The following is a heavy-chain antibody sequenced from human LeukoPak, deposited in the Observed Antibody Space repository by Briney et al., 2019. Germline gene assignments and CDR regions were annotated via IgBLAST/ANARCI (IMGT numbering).Heavy chain of an antibody. J-gene: IGHJ3*02. Sequence: GRSLRLSCAASGFTFSSYGMHWVRQAPGKGLEWVAVISHDGSNKYYADSVKGRFTISRDNSKNTLYLQMNSLRAEDTAVYYCAKNGHSSSWYGAFDIWGQGTMVTVSS. CDR1: GFTFSSYG. V-gene: IGHV3-30*18. CDR2: ISHDGSNK. CDR3: AKNGHSSSWYGAFDI. D-gene: IGHD6-13*01.